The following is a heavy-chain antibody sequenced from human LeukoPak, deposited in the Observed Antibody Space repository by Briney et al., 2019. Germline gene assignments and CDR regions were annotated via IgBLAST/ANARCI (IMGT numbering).Heavy chain of an antibody. CDR1: GFTFSSYG. D-gene: IGHD5-18*01. V-gene: IGHV3-30*18. J-gene: IGHJ5*02. CDR2: ISYDGSNK. Sequence: PGGSLRLSCAASGFTFSSYGMHWVRQAPGKGLEWVAVISYDGSNKYYADSVKGRFTISRDNSKNTLYLQMNSLRAEDTAVYYCAKDGGYSYGSTGIDPWGRGTLVTVSS. CDR3: AKDGGYSYGSTGIDP.